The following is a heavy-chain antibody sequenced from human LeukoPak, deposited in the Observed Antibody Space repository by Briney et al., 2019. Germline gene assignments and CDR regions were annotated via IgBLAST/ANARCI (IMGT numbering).Heavy chain of an antibody. V-gene: IGHV1-69*13. J-gene: IGHJ6*02. CDR3: ARETTQSWHYYYYGMDV. D-gene: IGHD2-15*01. CDR1: GGTFSSYA. Sequence: SVKVSCKASGGTFSSYAISWVRQAPGQGLEWMGGIIPIFGTANYAQKFQGRVTITADESTSTAYMELSSLRSEDAAVYYCARETTQSWHYYYYGMDVWGQGTTVTVSS. CDR2: IIPIFGTA.